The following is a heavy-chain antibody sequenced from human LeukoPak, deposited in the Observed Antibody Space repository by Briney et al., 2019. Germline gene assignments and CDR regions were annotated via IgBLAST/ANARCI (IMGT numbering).Heavy chain of an antibody. V-gene: IGHV3-23*01. D-gene: IGHD2-21*02. CDR3: AKVFQSYCGGDCYSQPFDY. CDR2: ISGSGGST. Sequence: PGGSLRLSCAASGFTFSSYAMSWVRQAPGKGLEWVSAISGSGGSTYYADSVKGRITISRDNSKNTLYLQMNSLRAEDTAVYYCAKVFQSYCGGDCYSQPFDYWGQGTLVTVSS. CDR1: GFTFSSYA. J-gene: IGHJ4*02.